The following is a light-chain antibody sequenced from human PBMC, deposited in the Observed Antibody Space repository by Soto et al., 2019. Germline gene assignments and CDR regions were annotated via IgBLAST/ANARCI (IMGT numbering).Light chain of an antibody. CDR3: QQYGSSPGT. V-gene: IGKV3-20*01. Sequence: EIVLTQSPGTLSLSPGERATLSCRASQSVSSSYLAWYQQKPGQAPRLLIYGASSRATGIPDRFSGSGSGTAFTLSIRRLEPEDGAVYYCQQYGSSPGTFGQGTKLEIK. J-gene: IGKJ2*01. CDR2: GAS. CDR1: QSVSSSY.